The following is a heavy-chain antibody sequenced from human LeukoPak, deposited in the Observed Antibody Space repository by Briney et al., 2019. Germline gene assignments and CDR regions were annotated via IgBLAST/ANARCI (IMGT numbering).Heavy chain of an antibody. V-gene: IGHV3-74*01. CDR1: GFTFSSYS. D-gene: IGHD6-13*01. CDR3: VRGQATAWGLDY. J-gene: IGHJ4*02. CDR2: ISTDARTI. Sequence: GGSLRLSCAASGFTFSSYSMNWVRQAPGKGLVWVSHISTDARTITYAAFVKGRFTISRDNAKNTLYLQMNSLRAEDTALYYCVRGQATAWGLDYWGQGTLVTVSS.